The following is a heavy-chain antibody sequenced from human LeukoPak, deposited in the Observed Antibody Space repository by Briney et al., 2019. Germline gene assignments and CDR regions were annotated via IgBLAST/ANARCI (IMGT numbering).Heavy chain of an antibody. J-gene: IGHJ4*02. CDR1: CGSFSGYY. D-gene: IGHD3-10*01. V-gene: IGHV4-34*01. Sequence: SETLSLTCAVYCGSFSGYYWSWIRQPPGKGLEWIREINHSGSTNYNPSLKSRVTISVDTSKNQFSLKLSSVTAADTAVYYCARGPVLLWFGESHFDYWGQGTLVTVSS. CDR2: INHSGST. CDR3: ARGPVLLWFGESHFDY.